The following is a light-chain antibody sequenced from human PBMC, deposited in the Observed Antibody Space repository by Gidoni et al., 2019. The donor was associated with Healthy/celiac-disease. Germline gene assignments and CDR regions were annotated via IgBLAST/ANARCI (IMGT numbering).Light chain of an antibody. J-gene: IGKJ1*01. CDR3: QQYNSYSPWP. V-gene: IGKV1-5*03. Sequence: IQMTQSPSTLSASVGDRVTITCRASQSISSWLAWYQQKPGKAPKLLIYKASSLESGVPSRFSGSGSWTEFTLTISSLQPDDFATYYCQQYNSYSPWPFGQGTKVEIK. CDR2: KAS. CDR1: QSISSW.